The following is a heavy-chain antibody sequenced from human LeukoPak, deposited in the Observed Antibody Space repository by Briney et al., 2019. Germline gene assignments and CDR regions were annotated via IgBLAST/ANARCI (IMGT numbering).Heavy chain of an antibody. CDR2: INHSGNT. CDR1: GGSFSGFY. D-gene: IGHD3-22*01. V-gene: IGHV4-34*01. CDR3: ARDYYDSSRGEDAFDI. J-gene: IGHJ3*02. Sequence: PSETLSLTCAVYGGSFSGFYWSWIRQPPGKGLQWIGEINHSGNTNYNPSLKSRVTISVDTSKNQFSLKLSSVTAADTAVYYCARDYYDSSRGEDAFDIWGQGTMVTVSS.